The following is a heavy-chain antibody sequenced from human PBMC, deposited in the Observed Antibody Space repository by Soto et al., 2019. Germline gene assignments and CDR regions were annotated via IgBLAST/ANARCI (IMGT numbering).Heavy chain of an antibody. CDR3: ARDRLVVAIPYRWFDP. CDR1: GGTFSSYA. V-gene: IGHV1-69*01. Sequence: QVQLVQSGAEVKKPGSSVKVSCKASGGTFSSYAISWVRQAPGQGLEWMGGIIPIFGTANYAQKFQGRVTITADELTSTAYMELSSLRSEDTAVYYCARDRLVVAIPYRWFDPWGQGTLVTVSS. J-gene: IGHJ5*02. D-gene: IGHD1-26*01. CDR2: IIPIFGTA.